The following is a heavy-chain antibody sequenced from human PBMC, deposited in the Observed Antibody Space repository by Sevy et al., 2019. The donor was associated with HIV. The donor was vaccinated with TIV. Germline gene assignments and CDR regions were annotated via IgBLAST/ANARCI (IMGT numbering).Heavy chain of an antibody. D-gene: IGHD5-18*01. V-gene: IGHV3-23*01. CDR1: GFTFSSNA. CDR2: ISGSGGST. Sequence: VGSLRLSCAASGFTFSSNAMSWVRQAPGKELEWVSAISGSGGSTYYADSVKGRFTISRDNSKNTLYLQMNSLRAEDTAVYYCAKVRGGYNLGDWFDPWGQGTLVTVSS. CDR3: AKVRGGYNLGDWFDP. J-gene: IGHJ5*02.